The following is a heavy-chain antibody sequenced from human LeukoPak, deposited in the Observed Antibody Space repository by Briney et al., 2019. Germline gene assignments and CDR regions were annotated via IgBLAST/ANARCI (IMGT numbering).Heavy chain of an antibody. CDR2: IYYSGST. J-gene: IGHJ4*02. Sequence: SETLSLTCTVSGGSVSSGSYYWSWIRQPPGKGLEWIGYIYYSGSTNYNPSLKSRVTISVDTSKNQFSLKLSSVTAADTAVYYCVRDRELTYWSQGTLVTVSS. CDR1: GGSVSSGSYY. CDR3: VRDRELTY. D-gene: IGHD1-26*01. V-gene: IGHV4-61*01.